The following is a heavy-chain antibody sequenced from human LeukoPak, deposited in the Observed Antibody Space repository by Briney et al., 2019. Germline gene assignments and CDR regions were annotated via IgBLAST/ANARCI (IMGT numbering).Heavy chain of an antibody. CDR2: IGDSGSGG. Sequence: GGSLRLSCSASGFNFNYFAMSWIRQAPGKRLEWVSTIGDSGSGGSCADSVRGRFTISRDNSKNIVYLQMHSLRVDDSAVYYCSRIKYGGNSGYHFDYWGQGTLVTVSS. J-gene: IGHJ4*02. V-gene: IGHV3-23*01. CDR3: SRIKYGGNSGYHFDY. CDR1: GFNFNYFA. D-gene: IGHD4-23*01.